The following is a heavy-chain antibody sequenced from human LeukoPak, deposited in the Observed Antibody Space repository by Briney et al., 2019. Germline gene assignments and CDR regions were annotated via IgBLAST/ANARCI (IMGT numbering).Heavy chain of an antibody. CDR1: GFTFSSYG. V-gene: IGHV3-7*01. J-gene: IGHJ4*02. D-gene: IGHD6-13*01. Sequence: GGTLRLSCAASGFTFSSYGMSWVRQAPGKGLEWVANIKQDGSEKYYVDSVKGRFTISRDNAKNSLYLQMNSLRAEDTAVYYCARDTPYSSSWYGYFDYWGRGTLVTVSS. CDR2: IKQDGSEK. CDR3: ARDTPYSSSWYGYFDY.